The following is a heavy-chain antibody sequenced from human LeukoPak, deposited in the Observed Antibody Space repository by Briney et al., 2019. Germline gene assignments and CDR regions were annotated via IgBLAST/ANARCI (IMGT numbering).Heavy chain of an antibody. CDR3: AKGSYGSGSSYFGY. D-gene: IGHD3-10*01. CDR2: ISGSGGST. CDR1: GFTFSSYS. J-gene: IGHJ4*02. Sequence: GGSLRLSCAASGFTFSSYSMNWVRQAPGKGLEWVSAISGSGGSTYYADSVKGRFTISRDNSKNTLYLQMNSLRAEDTAVYYCAKGSYGSGSSYFGYWGQGTLVTVSS. V-gene: IGHV3-23*01.